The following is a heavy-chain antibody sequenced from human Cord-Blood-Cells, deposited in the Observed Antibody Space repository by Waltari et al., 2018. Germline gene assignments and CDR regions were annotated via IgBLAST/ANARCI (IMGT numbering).Heavy chain of an antibody. CDR3: ARDELGPDY. V-gene: IGHV3-21*01. CDR2: ISSSSSYI. Sequence: EVQLVESGGGLVKPGGSLRLSCAASGFTFSSYSMNWVRQAPGKGREWVSSISSSSSYIYYADSVKGRCTISRDNSKNSLCLQMNSLRAEDTAVYYCARDELGPDYWGQGTLVTVSS. J-gene: IGHJ4*02. CDR1: GFTFSSYS. D-gene: IGHD7-27*01.